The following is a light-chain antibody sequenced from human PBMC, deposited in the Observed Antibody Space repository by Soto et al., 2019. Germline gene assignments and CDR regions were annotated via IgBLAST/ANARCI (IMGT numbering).Light chain of an antibody. Sequence: QSALTQPRSVSGSPGQSVTISCTGTTGDVGGYNYVSWYQHHPGNAPKLIIYDVSERPSGVPDRFSGFKSGNTASLTISGLQAEDEAEYYCCSYAGSYSRVFGGGTKLTVL. CDR3: CSYAGSYSRV. CDR2: DVS. V-gene: IGLV2-11*01. CDR1: TGDVGGYNY. J-gene: IGLJ3*02.